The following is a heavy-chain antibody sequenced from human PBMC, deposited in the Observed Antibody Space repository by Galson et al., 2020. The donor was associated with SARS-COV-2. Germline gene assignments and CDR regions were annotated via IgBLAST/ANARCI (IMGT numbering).Heavy chain of an antibody. V-gene: IGHV2-70*11. CDR2: IDWDDDK. D-gene: IGHD6-19*01. CDR1: GFSLSTSGMC. J-gene: IGHJ4*02. Sequence: SGPTLVKPTQTLTLTCTFSGFSLSTSGMCVSWIRQPTGKALEWLARIDWDDDKYYSTSLKTRLTISKDTSKNQVVLTMTNMDPVDTATYYCARIGIAVADNYLDYWGQGTLVTGSS. CDR3: ARIGIAVADNYLDY.